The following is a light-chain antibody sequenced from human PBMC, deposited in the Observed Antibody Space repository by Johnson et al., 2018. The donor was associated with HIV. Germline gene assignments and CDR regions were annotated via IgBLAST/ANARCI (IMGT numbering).Light chain of an antibody. Sequence: QSVLTQPPSVSAAPGQKVTISCSGSSSNIGNNYVSWYQQLPGTAPKLLIYDNNKRPSGIPDRFSGSKSGTSATLGITGLQTGDEADYYCGTLDNSLSAGVFGSGTKVTVL. V-gene: IGLV1-51*01. CDR1: SSNIGNNY. CDR3: GTLDNSLSAGV. CDR2: DNN. J-gene: IGLJ1*01.